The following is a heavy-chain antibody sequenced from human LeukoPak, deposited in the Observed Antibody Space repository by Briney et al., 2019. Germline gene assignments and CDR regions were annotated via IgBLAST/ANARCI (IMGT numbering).Heavy chain of an antibody. CDR1: GASISAYY. V-gene: IGHV4-59*01. J-gene: IGHJ6*02. CDR2: IHYSGTI. CDR3: ARGHKGLEV. Sequence: ASETLFLTCSVSGASISAYYWSWIRQPPGKGLEWIGYIHYSGTINYIPSLMSRVTISVDSSKNQFSLRLSSVTAADTAVYFCARGHKGLEVWGQGATVTVSS.